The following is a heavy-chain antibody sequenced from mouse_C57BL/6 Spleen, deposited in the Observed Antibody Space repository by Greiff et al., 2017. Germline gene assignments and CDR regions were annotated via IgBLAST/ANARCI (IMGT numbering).Heavy chain of an antibody. V-gene: IGHV1-59*01. J-gene: IGHJ2*01. Sequence: QVQLQQPGAELVRPGTSVKLSCKASGYTFTSYWMHLVKQRPGQGLEWIGVIDPSDSYTNYNPKFKGKATLTVDTSASTAYMQLSSLTSEDSAVYYCARRHQYYFDDWGQGTTLTVSS. D-gene: IGHD2-3*01. CDR1: GYTFTSYW. CDR2: IDPSDSYT. CDR3: ARRHQYYFDD.